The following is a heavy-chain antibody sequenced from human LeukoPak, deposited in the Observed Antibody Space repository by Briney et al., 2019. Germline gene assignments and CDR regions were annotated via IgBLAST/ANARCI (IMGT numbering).Heavy chain of an antibody. J-gene: IGHJ4*02. CDR3: ATGPGKQQLVDFDY. V-gene: IGHV1-18*01. CDR2: IGTYSGST. CDR1: GYTFTSYG. Sequence: GASVKVSCKASGYTFTSYGISWVRQAPGQGLEWMGWIGTYSGSTNYAQKLQGRVTMTTDTSTSTAYMELRSLTSEDTAVYYCATGPGKQQLVDFDYWGQGTLVTVSS. D-gene: IGHD6-13*01.